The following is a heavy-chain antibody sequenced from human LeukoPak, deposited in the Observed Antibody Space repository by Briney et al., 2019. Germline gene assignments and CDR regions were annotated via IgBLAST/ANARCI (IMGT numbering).Heavy chain of an antibody. V-gene: IGHV3-48*01. J-gene: IGHJ4*02. CDR3: ARAGGYSSGWYDY. D-gene: IGHD6-19*01. CDR2: ISSSSSTI. CDR1: GFTFSSYS. Sequence: GGSLRLSCAASGFTFSSYSMNWVRQAPGKGLEWVSYISSSSSTIYYADSVKGRFTISRDNAKNSLYLQMNSLRAEDTAVYYCARAGGYSSGWYDYWGQGTLVTVSS.